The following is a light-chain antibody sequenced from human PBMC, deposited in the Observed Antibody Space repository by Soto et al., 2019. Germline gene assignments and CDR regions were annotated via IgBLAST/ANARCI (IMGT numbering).Light chain of an antibody. V-gene: IGKV3-20*01. CDR1: QSVASN. CDR2: GAS. J-gene: IGKJ5*01. Sequence: EIVMTQSPATLSVSPGERATLSCRASQSVASNLAWYQQKPGQAPRLLIYGASSRATGIPDRFSGSGSGTDFTLTISRLEPEDFAVYYCQQYGSSTITFGQGTRLETK. CDR3: QQYGSSTIT.